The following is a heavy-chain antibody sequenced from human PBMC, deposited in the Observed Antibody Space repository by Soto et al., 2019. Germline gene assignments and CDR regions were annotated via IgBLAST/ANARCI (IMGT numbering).Heavy chain of an antibody. CDR3: ARIMYHFDSSGCDY. D-gene: IGHD3-22*01. J-gene: IGHJ4*02. Sequence: GSLRLSCAASGFTFSSYGMHWVRQAPGKGLEWVAVIWYDGSNKYYADSVKGRFTISRDNSKNTLYLQMNSLRAEDTAVYYCARIMYHFDSSGCDYWGQGTPVTVSS. V-gene: IGHV3-33*01. CDR1: GFTFSSYG. CDR2: IWYDGSNK.